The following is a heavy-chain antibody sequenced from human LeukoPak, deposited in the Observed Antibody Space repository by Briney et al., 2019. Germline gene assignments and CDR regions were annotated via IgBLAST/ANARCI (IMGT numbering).Heavy chain of an antibody. CDR3: AKVYAGIVFDH. V-gene: IGHV3-64D*09. CDR2: VSSSGGRT. J-gene: IGHJ4*02. D-gene: IGHD4-23*01. CDR1: GFTFSSFA. Sequence: QSGGSLRLSCSASGFTFSSFAMHWIRQAPGKGLEYVSGVSSSGGRTYYTDSLKGRFTVSRDNSKNTMYLHMNSLRVDDTAAYYCAKVYAGIVFDHWGQGTPVTVSS.